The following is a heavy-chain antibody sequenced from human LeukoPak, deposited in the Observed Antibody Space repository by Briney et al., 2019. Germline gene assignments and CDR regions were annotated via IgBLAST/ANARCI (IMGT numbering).Heavy chain of an antibody. D-gene: IGHD2-21*02. V-gene: IGHV3-53*05. Sequence: GGSLRLSCAASGFTVSSNYMSWVRQAPGKGLEWVSVIYSGGSTYYADSVKGRFTISRDNSKNTLYLQMNSLRAEDTAVYYCARRLATAYYYYYMDVWGKGTTVTVSS. CDR2: IYSGGST. CDR1: GFTVSSNY. J-gene: IGHJ6*03. CDR3: ARRLATAYYYYYMDV.